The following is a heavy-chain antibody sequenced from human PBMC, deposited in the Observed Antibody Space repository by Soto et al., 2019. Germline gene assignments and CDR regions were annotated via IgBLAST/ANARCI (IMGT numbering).Heavy chain of an antibody. D-gene: IGHD1-20*01. J-gene: IGHJ4*02. CDR1: RFSLSTSGVG. CDR2: IYWDDDK. V-gene: IGHV2-5*02. CDR3: AHLPGISHFDS. Sequence: GSGPTLVNPTQTLTLTCTFSRFSLSTSGVGVGWIRQPPGKALDWLALIYWDDDKRYSPSLQNRLTITKDTSKNQVVLTMTNMDPVDTATYYCAHLPGISHFDSWGQGTLVTVSS.